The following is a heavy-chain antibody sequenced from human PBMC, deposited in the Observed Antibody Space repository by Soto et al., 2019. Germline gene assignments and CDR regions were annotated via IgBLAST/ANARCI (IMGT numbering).Heavy chain of an antibody. CDR1: GFSLSTSGVG. D-gene: IGHD2-15*01. V-gene: IGHV2-5*01. CDR3: AHSRGGSRRTNYYYGMDV. Sequence: QITLKESGPTLVKPTQTLTLTCTFPGFSLSTSGVGVGWIRQPPGKALEGLALIYWHDDKRYSPSLKSRLTLTKDTSKLPLVLTMTNMDPVDTATYSCAHSRGGSRRTNYYYGMDVGGQGTTVTVSS. CDR2: IYWHDDK. J-gene: IGHJ6*02.